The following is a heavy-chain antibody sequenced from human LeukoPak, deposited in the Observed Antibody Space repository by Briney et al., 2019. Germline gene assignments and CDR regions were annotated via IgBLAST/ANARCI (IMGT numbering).Heavy chain of an antibody. D-gene: IGHD3-9*01. CDR1: GFTFSSYG. V-gene: IGHV3-30*18. Sequence: QPGGSLRLSCAASGFTFSSYGMHWVRQAPGKGLEWVAVISYDGSNKYYADSVKGRFTISRDNSKNTLYLQMNSLRAEDTAVYYCAKGNDDMIPFDYWGQGTLVTVPS. CDR3: AKGNDDMIPFDY. CDR2: ISYDGSNK. J-gene: IGHJ4*02.